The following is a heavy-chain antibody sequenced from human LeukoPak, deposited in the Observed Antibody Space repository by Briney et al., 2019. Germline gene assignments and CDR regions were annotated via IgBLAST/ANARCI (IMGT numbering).Heavy chain of an antibody. J-gene: IGHJ4*02. Sequence: GRSLRLSCEASGFTFDDYAMHWVRQAPGKGLEWVSTINWNSGGIGYADSVKGRFTISRDNAKNSLYLQMNSLRAEDTAVYYCARTANFAAGYYIDYWGQGTLVTVSS. CDR1: GFTFDDYA. CDR2: INWNSGGI. CDR3: ARTANFAAGYYIDY. D-gene: IGHD6-13*01. V-gene: IGHV3-9*01.